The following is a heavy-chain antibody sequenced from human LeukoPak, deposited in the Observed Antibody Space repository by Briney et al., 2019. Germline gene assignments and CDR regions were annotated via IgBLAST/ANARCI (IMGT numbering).Heavy chain of an antibody. V-gene: IGHV4-61*01. CDR1: GGSVSSGSYY. J-gene: IGHJ4*02. CDR3: ARERAGMGLDY. CDR2: IYYSGST. D-gene: IGHD6-19*01. Sequence: PSETLSLTCTVSGGSVSSGSYYWSWIRQPPGKGLEWIGYIYYSGSTNYNPSLKSRVTISVDTSKNQFSLKLSSVTAADTAVYYCARERAGMGLDYWGQGTLVTVSS.